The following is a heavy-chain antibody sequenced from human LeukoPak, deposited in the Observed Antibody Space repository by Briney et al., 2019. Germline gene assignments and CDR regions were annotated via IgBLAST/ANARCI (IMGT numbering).Heavy chain of an antibody. CDR2: IFYTGGT. V-gene: IGHV4-61*08. J-gene: IGHJ2*01. D-gene: IGHD3-16*01. Sequence: SETLSLTCTVSGGSISSGDYYWSWIRQPPGKGLEWIGYIFYTGGTNHNPSLKSRVSVSMDASKNQVSLKLTSVTAADTAVYYCARLRVGAYFDLWGRGTLVTVSS. CDR3: ARLRVGAYFDL. CDR1: GGSISSGDYY.